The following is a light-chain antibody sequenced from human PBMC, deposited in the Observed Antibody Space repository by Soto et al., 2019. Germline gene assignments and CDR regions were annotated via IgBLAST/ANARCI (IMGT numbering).Light chain of an antibody. CDR1: YNDVGGYKF. V-gene: IGLV2-8*01. J-gene: IGLJ1*01. CDR2: EVT. Sequence: QSTRTQPPSESGSPGQSVTISCTGTYNDVGGYKFVSWYQQHPGKAPKLLIYEVTQRPSGVPDRFSGSKTGNTASLTVSGLQPEDEADYYCSSYAGFDMAVFGTGTKVTV. CDR3: SSYAGFDMAV.